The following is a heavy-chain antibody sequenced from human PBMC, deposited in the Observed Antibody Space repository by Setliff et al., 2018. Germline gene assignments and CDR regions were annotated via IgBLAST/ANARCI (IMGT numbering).Heavy chain of an antibody. Sequence: ASVKVSCKSSGYTFTDFGVSWVRQAPGQGLEWVGWISPYNGNTYYAPKFQGTAIMTTDTATTTAYLELRSQRSDDTAVYFCSRLVRFCTRTVCQRLSGDDYWGQGTLVTVSS. V-gene: IGHV1-18*01. CDR1: GYTFTDFG. D-gene: IGHD3-10*01. CDR3: SRLVRFCTRTVCQRLSGDDY. J-gene: IGHJ4*02. CDR2: ISPYNGNT.